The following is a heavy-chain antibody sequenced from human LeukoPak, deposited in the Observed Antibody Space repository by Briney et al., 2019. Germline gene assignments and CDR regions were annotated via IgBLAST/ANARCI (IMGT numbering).Heavy chain of an antibody. CDR3: AKDLVTIFGVVNTPLDY. J-gene: IGHJ4*02. CDR2: ISYDGSSK. CDR1: GFTLSSSG. V-gene: IGHV3-30*18. D-gene: IGHD3-3*01. Sequence: SGGSLRLSCAASGFTLSSSGMHWVRQAPGKGLEWVAVISYDGSSKYYADSVKGRFTISRDSSKNTLYLHMNSLRAEDTAVYYCAKDLVTIFGVVNTPLDYWGQGTLVTVSS.